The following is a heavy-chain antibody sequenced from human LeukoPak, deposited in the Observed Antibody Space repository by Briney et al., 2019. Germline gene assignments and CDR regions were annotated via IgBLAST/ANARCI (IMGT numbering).Heavy chain of an antibody. Sequence: SETLSLTCTVSGGSISSYYWSWIRQPPGKGLEWIGYIYYSGSTNYNPSLKSRVTISVDTSKNQFSLQLNSVTPEDTAVYYCARERVGAPGYSSGWSDPVFDYWGQGTLVTVSS. V-gene: IGHV4-59*12. D-gene: IGHD6-19*01. CDR2: IYYSGST. J-gene: IGHJ4*02. CDR1: GGSISSYY. CDR3: ARERVGAPGYSSGWSDPVFDY.